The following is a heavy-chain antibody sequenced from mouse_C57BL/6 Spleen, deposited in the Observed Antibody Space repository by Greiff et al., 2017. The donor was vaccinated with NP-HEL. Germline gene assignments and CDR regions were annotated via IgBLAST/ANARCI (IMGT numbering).Heavy chain of an antibody. V-gene: IGHV1-80*01. J-gene: IGHJ1*03. CDR1: GYAFSSYW. Sequence: SGASVKISCKASGYAFSSYWMNWVKQRPGKGLEWIGQIYPGDGDTNYNGKFKGKATLTADKSSSTAYMQLSSLTSEDSAVYFCARSSNYYGSLYWYFDVWGTGTTVTVSS. CDR3: ARSSNYYGSLYWYFDV. CDR2: IYPGDGDT. D-gene: IGHD1-1*01.